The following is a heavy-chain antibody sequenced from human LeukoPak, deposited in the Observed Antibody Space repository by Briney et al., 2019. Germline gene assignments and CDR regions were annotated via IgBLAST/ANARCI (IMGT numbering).Heavy chain of an antibody. CDR1: GGSFSDDY. J-gene: IGHJ6*03. CDR2: INHSGST. D-gene: IGHD6-19*01. Sequence: PSETLSLTCAVYGGSFSDDYWSWIRQPPGKGLEWIGEINHSGSTNYNPSLKSRVTISVDTSKNQISLKLSSVTAVDTAVYYCARLRAVAKRIGPGYYYYMDVWGKGTTVTVSS. V-gene: IGHV4-34*01. CDR3: ARLRAVAKRIGPGYYYYMDV.